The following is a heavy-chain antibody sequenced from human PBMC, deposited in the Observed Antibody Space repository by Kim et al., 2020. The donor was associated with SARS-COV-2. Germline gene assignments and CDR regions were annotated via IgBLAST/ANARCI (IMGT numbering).Heavy chain of an antibody. V-gene: IGHV1-24*01. Sequence: ASVKVSCKVSGYTLTELSMHWVRQAPGKGLEWMGGFDPEDGETIYAQKFQGRVTMTEDTSTDTAYMELSSLRSEDTAVYYCATVPDLPIAVAAYSWGQGTLVTVSS. J-gene: IGHJ4*02. CDR3: ATVPDLPIAVAAYS. D-gene: IGHD6-19*01. CDR1: GYTLTELS. CDR2: FDPEDGET.